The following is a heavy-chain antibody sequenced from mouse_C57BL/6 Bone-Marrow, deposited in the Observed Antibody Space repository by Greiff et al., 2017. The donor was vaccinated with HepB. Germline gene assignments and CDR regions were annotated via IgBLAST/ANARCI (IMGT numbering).Heavy chain of an antibody. V-gene: IGHV1-18*01. CDR3: ARRGDYGSSGWYFDV. CDR1: GYTFTDYN. D-gene: IGHD1-1*01. J-gene: IGHJ1*03. CDR2: INPNNGGT. Sequence: EVQLQQSGPELVEPGASVKIPCKASGYTFTDYNMDWVKQSHGKSLEWIGDINPNNGGTIYNQKFKGKATLTVDKSASTAYMELRSLTSEDTAVYYCARRGDYGSSGWYFDVWGTGTTVTVSS.